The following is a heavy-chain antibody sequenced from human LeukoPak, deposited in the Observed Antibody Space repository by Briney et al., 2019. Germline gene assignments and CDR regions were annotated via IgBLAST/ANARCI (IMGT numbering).Heavy chain of an antibody. Sequence: SETLSLTCTVSGDSIDNSYWGWIRQPAGKGLEWIGRVHPNGNTDYNPSLKSRVTLSIDTPKNKFSLKLTSVTAADTAVYYCARGPPPDFDYWGRGTLITVSS. CDR3: ARGPPPDFDY. J-gene: IGHJ4*02. V-gene: IGHV4-4*07. CDR2: VHPNGNT. CDR1: GDSIDNSY.